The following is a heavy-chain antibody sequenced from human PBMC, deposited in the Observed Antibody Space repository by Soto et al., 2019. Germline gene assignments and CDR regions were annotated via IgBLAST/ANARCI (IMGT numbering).Heavy chain of an antibody. V-gene: IGHV5-51*01. CDR2: IYPGDSDT. CDR1: GYSFTSYW. D-gene: IGHD2-2*01. CDR3: ARILDIVVVPAAIGGGAFDI. J-gene: IGHJ3*02. Sequence: GESLKISCKGSGYSFTSYWIGRVRQMPGKGLEWMGIIYPGDSDTRYSPSFQGQVTISADKSISTAYLQWSSLKASDTAMYYCARILDIVVVPAAIGGGAFDIWGQGTMVTVSS.